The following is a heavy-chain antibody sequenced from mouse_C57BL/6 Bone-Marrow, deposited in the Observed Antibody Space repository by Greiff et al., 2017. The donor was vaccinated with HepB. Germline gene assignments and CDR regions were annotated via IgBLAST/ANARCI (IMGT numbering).Heavy chain of an antibody. CDR3: ASYDGYYSFAY. D-gene: IGHD2-3*01. CDR1: GFTFSSYA. Sequence: EVQLVESGGGLVKPGGSLKLSCAASGFTFSSYAMSWVRQTPEKRLEWVATISDGGSYTYYPDNVKGRFTISRDNAKNNLYLQMSHLKSEDTAMYYCASYDGYYSFAYWGQGTLVTVSA. V-gene: IGHV5-4*01. CDR2: ISDGGSYT. J-gene: IGHJ3*01.